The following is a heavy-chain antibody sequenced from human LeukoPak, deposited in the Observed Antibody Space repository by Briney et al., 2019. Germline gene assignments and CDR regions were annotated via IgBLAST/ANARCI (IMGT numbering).Heavy chain of an antibody. J-gene: IGHJ5*02. CDR3: ASPHCRSPDCHPPGWSDP. CDR2: MNPNSGNT. V-gene: IGHV1-8*01. Sequence: GASVKVSCKTSGYTFTNYDINWVRQATGQGLEWMGWMNPNSGNTGYAQKFQGRVTMTRNTSISTAYMELSSLRSEDTAVYYCASPHCRSPDCHPPGWSDPGGQETLVPVPS. CDR1: GYTFTNYD. D-gene: IGHD2-2*01.